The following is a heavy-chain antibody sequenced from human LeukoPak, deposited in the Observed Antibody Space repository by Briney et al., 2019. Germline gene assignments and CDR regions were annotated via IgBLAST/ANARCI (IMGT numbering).Heavy chain of an antibody. CDR3: AKDDQRWLTFFDY. Sequence: PGGSLRLSCAASGFTFSSYAMSWFRQAPGKGLEWVSAISGSGGSTYYADSVKGRFTISRDNSKNTLYLQMNSLRAEDTAVYYCAKDDQRWLTFFDYWGQGTLVTVSS. CDR1: GFTFSSYA. D-gene: IGHD5-24*01. V-gene: IGHV3-23*01. CDR2: ISGSGGST. J-gene: IGHJ4*02.